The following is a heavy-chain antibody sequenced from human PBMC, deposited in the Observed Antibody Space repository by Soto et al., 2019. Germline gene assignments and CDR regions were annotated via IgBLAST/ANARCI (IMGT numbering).Heavy chain of an antibody. V-gene: IGHV3-11*01. CDR2: ISNGDETT. CDR3: ARHPKRRDSYNFDS. D-gene: IGHD1-26*01. J-gene: IGHJ4*02. CDR1: GFIFTDYS. Sequence: QVQLVESGGGLVEPGGSLRLSCSASGFIFTDYSMTWIRQAPGKGLGWVSYISNGDETTQYADSVKGRFSVSRDNAKKVLLLQVSSLRDDDTAEYYCARHPKRRDSYNFDSWGRGALVTVSS.